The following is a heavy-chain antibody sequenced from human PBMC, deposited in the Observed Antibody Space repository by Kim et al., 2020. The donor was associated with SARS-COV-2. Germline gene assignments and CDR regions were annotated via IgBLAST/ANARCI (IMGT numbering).Heavy chain of an antibody. CDR3: AKGVTNSGFDY. J-gene: IGHJ4*02. CDR2: ISWDGTRT. CDR1: GFTFSTSP. D-gene: IGHD4-17*01. V-gene: IGHV3-23*01. Sequence: GGSLRLSCVASGFTFSTSPMGWVRQAPCEGLEWVSRISWDGTRTYYADSVKGRVTMSSDKSKNTVYLHMNSLRVEDTAVYYCAKGVTNSGFDYWGQGAQVTVSS.